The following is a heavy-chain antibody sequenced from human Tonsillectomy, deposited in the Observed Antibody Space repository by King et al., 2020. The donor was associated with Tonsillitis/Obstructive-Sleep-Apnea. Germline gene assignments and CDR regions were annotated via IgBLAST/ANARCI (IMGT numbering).Heavy chain of an antibody. Sequence: VQLVESGGGLVKPGGSLRLSCAASGFTFSNAWMNWVRQAPGKGLEWVGRIKSKTDGGTTDYAAPVTVRFAISRDELKNTLYLQMNSLKTEERAVYYCTTDGPWGYGDPQWDYCGQGTLVTVSS. CDR1: GFTFSNAW. V-gene: IGHV3-15*07. D-gene: IGHD4-17*01. CDR3: TTDGPWGYGDPQWDY. CDR2: IKSKTDGGTT. J-gene: IGHJ4*02.